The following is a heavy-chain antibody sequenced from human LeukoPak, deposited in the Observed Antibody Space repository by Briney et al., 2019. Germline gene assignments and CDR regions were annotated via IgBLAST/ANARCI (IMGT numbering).Heavy chain of an antibody. J-gene: IGHJ4*02. CDR2: IKQDGGEK. D-gene: IGHD1-26*01. Sequence: GGSLGLSCAASGFTFSEYWMAWVRQAPGKGLEWVANIKQDGGEKYYVDSVKGRFTISRDNAENSLFLQMNGLRAEDTAVYYCARDKVVGATNFDSWGQGTLVSVSS. CDR1: GFTFSEYW. CDR3: ARDKVVGATNFDS. V-gene: IGHV3-7*01.